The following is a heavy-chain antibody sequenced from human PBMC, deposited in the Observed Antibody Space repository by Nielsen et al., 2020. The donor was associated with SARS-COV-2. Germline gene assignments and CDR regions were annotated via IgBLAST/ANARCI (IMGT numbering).Heavy chain of an antibody. CDR3: ARVNRKSSGWLPTYYYYYGMDV. Sequence: GGSLRLSCAASGFPFSSYEMNWVRQAPGKALEWLSYIGGNGRNIFYADSVKGRFTISRDNSKNTLYLQMNSLRAEDTAVYYCARVNRKSSGWLPTYYYYYGMDVWGQGTTVTVSS. CDR2: IGGNGRNI. CDR1: GFPFSSYE. D-gene: IGHD6-19*01. J-gene: IGHJ6*02. V-gene: IGHV3-48*03.